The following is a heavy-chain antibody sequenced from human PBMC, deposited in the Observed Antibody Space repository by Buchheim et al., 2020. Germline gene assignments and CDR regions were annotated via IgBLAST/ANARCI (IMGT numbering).Heavy chain of an antibody. D-gene: IGHD5-18*01. V-gene: IGHV3-23*01. CDR2: ISTSGDAT. Sequence: EAQLLESGGGLVQPGRSLKLSCAASGFTFIDYAMSWVRQAPGKGLEWVSAISTSGDATYYADSVKGRFTISRDNSKNTLHLQMNSLRAEDTAVYYCARRGYNYGGAYWGQGTL. CDR1: GFTFIDYA. J-gene: IGHJ4*02. CDR3: ARRGYNYGGAY.